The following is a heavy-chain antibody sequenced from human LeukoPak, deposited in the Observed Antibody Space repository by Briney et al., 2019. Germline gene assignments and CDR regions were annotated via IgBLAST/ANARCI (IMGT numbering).Heavy chain of an antibody. V-gene: IGHV1-69*04. J-gene: IGHJ4*02. Sequence: PVKLSCKASGATFSSYAISWVRQAPGQGLGWRGRIIPILDIANYAQKVQGRVTITADKSTSTAYMELSSLRCEGTAVYYWARDTYDSSGYVDYWGQGTLVTVSS. CDR2: IIPILDIA. D-gene: IGHD3-22*01. CDR1: GATFSSYA. CDR3: ARDTYDSSGYVDY.